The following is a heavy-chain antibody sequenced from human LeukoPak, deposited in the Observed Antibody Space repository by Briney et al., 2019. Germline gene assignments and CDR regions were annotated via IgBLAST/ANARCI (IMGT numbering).Heavy chain of an antibody. CDR1: DDPITIYY. V-gene: IGHV4-59*01. D-gene: IGHD3-10*01. Sequence: SETLSLTCTVSDDPITIYYWSWIRQPPGKGLEWIGYMAHTGITNYNPSLNSRVTISRDTSKNHFSLELSSATAADTAVYFCAREAVRGVIRGYNWFDPWGQGTLVTVSS. J-gene: IGHJ5*02. CDR2: MAHTGIT. CDR3: AREAVRGVIRGYNWFDP.